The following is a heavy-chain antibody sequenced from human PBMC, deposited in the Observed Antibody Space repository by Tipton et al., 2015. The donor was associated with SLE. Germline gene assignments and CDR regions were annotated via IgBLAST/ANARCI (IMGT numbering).Heavy chain of an antibody. V-gene: IGHV4-31*03. CDR3: ARGWYSSSGGGYYFDY. CDR2: IYYRGST. D-gene: IGHD6-13*01. J-gene: IGHJ4*02. Sequence: TLSLTCTVSGGSISSGGYYWSWSRQHPGKGLEWFGYIYYRGSTYSNPSLTSRVTISVDTSKNPFSLKLSSVTAADTAVYYCARGWYSSSGGGYYFDYWGQGTLVTVSS. CDR1: GGSISSGGYY.